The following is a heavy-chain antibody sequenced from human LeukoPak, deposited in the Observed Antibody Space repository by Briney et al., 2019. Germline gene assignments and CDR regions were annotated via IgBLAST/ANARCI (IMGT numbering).Heavy chain of an antibody. CDR2: IYPGDSDT. CDR1: GYSFTSYW. D-gene: IGHD3-22*01. V-gene: IGHV5-51*01. J-gene: IGHJ3*02. Sequence: GESLKISCKGSGYSFTSYWIGWVRQMPGKGLEWMGIIYPGDSDTRYSPSFQGQVTISADKSISTAYLQWSSLKASDTAMYYCARRDYYYDSSGYYYEGQDAFDIWGQGTMVTVSS. CDR3: ARRDYYYDSSGYYYEGQDAFDI.